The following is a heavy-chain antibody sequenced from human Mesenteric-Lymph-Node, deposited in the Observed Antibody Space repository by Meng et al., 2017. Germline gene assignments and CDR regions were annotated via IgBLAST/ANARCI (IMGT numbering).Heavy chain of an antibody. J-gene: IGHJ4*02. Sequence: SETLSPTCAVSGYSISSGYYWGWIRQPPGKGLEWIGSIYHSGSTYYNPSLKSRVTISVDTSKNQFSLKLSSVTAADTAVYYCAREGEGQQLPPGRIDYWGQGTLVTVSS. CDR3: AREGEGQQLPPGRIDY. CDR2: IYHSGST. CDR1: GYSISSGYY. V-gene: IGHV4-38-2*02. D-gene: IGHD6-13*01.